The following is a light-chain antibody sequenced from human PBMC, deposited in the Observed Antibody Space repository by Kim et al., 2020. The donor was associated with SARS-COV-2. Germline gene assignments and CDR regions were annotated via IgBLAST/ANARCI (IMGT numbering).Light chain of an antibody. CDR2: GKN. Sequence: ASGQTVRITCQGDSLRSYYASWYQQKPGQAPVLVIYGKNNRPSGIPDRFSGSSSGNTASLTITGAQAEDEADYYCNSRDSSGNHLVFGGGTKLTVL. V-gene: IGLV3-19*01. CDR1: SLRSYY. CDR3: NSRDSSGNHLV. J-gene: IGLJ2*01.